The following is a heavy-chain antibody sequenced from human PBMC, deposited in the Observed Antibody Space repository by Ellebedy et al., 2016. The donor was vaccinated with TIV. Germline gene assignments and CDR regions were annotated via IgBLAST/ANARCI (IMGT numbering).Heavy chain of an antibody. J-gene: IGHJ4*02. CDR3: ARLDWGFDF. CDR1: GASVTSPNW. Sequence: SETLSLXXAISGASVTSPNWWTRVRPAPGKGLEWIGEIFHTGNTNYNPSLKSRVTISVDNSNNQFSLTLKSLTAADTAVYYCARLDWGFDFWGQGTLVTVSS. V-gene: IGHV4-4*02. D-gene: IGHD3-16*01. CDR2: IFHTGNT.